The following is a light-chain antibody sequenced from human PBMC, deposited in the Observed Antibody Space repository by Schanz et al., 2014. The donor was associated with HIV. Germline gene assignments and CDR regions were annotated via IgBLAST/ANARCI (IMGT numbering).Light chain of an antibody. V-gene: IGLV2-8*01. J-gene: IGLJ1*01. CDR2: EVS. CDR3: SSYAGSSTFYV. Sequence: QSALTQPPSASGSPGQSVTISCTGTSSDVGDYNYVSWYQQHPGKAPKIMIFEVSKRPSGVPDRFSGSKSGNTASLTVSGLHAEDEADYYCSSYAGSSTFYVFGTGTKLT. CDR1: SSDVGDYNY.